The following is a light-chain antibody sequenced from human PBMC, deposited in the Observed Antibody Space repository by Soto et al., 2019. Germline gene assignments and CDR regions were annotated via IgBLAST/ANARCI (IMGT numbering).Light chain of an antibody. J-gene: IGLJ7*01. V-gene: IGLV2-8*01. CDR3: AAWDDSLNGHAV. CDR2: EVN. Sequence: QSVLTQPPSASGSPGQAVTISCTGTSSDVGGYNYVSWYQQHPGKAPQLMIYEVNKRPSGVPDRFSGSKSGNTASLTVSGLQAEDEADYYCAAWDDSLNGHAVFGGGTQLTVL. CDR1: SSDVGGYNY.